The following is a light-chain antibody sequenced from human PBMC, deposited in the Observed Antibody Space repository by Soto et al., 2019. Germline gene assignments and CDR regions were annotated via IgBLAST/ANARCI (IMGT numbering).Light chain of an antibody. CDR1: QSVNSN. V-gene: IGKV3-11*01. CDR3: QQRSDWPLT. J-gene: IGKJ5*01. CDR2: DVS. Sequence: EIVMTQSQATLSLSPGERGTLSCKASQSVNSNLAWYQQKPGQAPRLLIYDVSNRASGIPARFSGSGSETDFTLTISSLQTEDFAVYYCQQRSDWPLTFGQGTRLEIK.